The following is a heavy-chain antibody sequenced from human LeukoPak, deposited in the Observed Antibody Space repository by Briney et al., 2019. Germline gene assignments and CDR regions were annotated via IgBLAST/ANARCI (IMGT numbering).Heavy chain of an antibody. V-gene: IGHV1-8*02. CDR1: GYTFTSYG. CDR2: MNPNSGNT. Sequence: ASVKVSCKASGYTFTSYGISWVRQAPGQGLEWMGWMNPNSGNTGYAQKFQGRVTMTRNTSISTAYMELSSLRSEDTAVYYCARSDFWSGYWPAEIDYWGQGTLVTVSS. D-gene: IGHD3-3*01. J-gene: IGHJ4*02. CDR3: ARSDFWSGYWPAEIDY.